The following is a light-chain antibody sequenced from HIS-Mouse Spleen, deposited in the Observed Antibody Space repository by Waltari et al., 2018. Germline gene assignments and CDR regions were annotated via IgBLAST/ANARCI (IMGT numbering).Light chain of an antibody. Sequence: QSGPVKPPSASGTPGQRVAISCSGSSSNIGSNYVYWYQQLPGTAPKLPIYRNNQRPSGVPDRCSGSKSGTSASLAISGLRSEDEADYYCAAWDDSLSGVVFGGGTKLTVL. CDR3: AAWDDSLSGVV. J-gene: IGLJ2*01. V-gene: IGLV1-47*01. CDR1: SSNIGSNY. CDR2: RNN.